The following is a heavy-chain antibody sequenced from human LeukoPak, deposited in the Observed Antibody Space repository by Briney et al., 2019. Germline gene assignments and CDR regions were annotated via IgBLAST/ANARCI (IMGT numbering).Heavy chain of an antibody. CDR3: ARSFLWFGEFDP. CDR2: IYYSGST. Sequence: SDTLSLTCAVSGYSISSSNWWGWIRQPPGKGLEWIGYIYYSGSTNYNPSLKSRVTMSVDTSKNQFSLKLSSVTALVTAVYYCARSFLWFGEFDPWGQGTLVTVSS. V-gene: IGHV4-28*06. D-gene: IGHD3-10*01. J-gene: IGHJ5*02. CDR1: GYSISSSNW.